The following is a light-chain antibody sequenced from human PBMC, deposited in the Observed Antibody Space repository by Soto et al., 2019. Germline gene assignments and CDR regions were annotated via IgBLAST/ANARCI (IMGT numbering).Light chain of an antibody. CDR3: QQYHNRPIT. CDR2: GAS. V-gene: IGKV3-15*01. J-gene: IGKJ5*01. Sequence: EIILSKSQPTLTVSPSAGAAFXCRASQSISDPLAWYQQQAGEATRLLIHGASTRATGISARFSGSGSGTEFTLTISRLQSEDFAVYSCQQYHNRPITFGQGTRLEIK. CDR1: QSISDP.